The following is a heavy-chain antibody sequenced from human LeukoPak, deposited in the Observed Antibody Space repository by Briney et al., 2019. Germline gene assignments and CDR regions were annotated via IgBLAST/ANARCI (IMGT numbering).Heavy chain of an antibody. CDR3: AREKRRGFDY. D-gene: IGHD3-10*01. V-gene: IGHV3-64*01. J-gene: IGHJ4*02. Sequence: GGSLRLSCAASGFTFSTIDMHWVRQAPGKGLEFVSAISGSGGSTYYANSVKGRFNISRDNSKNTLYLQMSSLRAEDMAVYYCAREKRRGFDYWGQGTLVTVSS. CDR1: GFTFSTID. CDR2: ISGSGGST.